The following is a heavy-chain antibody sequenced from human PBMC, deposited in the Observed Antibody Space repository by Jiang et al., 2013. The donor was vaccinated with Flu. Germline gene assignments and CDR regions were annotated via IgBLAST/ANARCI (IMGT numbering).Heavy chain of an antibody. V-gene: IGHV1-18*01. CDR3: ARDAAIGQLPQALDI. CDR2: ISTYNGNT. J-gene: IGHJ3*02. CDR1: GYPFNGYG. Sequence: GAEVKKPGASVKVSCKASGYPFNGYGISWVRQAPGQGLEWMSWISTYNGNTDSSQRFQGRVTMTTDTSTSTVYLELRSLRVDDTAVYYCARDAAIGQLPQALDIWGQGTMVTVSS. D-gene: IGHD2-2*01.